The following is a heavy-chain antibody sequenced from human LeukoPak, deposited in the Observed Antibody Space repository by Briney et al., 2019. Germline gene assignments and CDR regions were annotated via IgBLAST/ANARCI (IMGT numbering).Heavy chain of an antibody. J-gene: IGHJ4*02. CDR2: IYTSGST. CDR3: VRGHRDNWHLDFAY. D-gene: IGHD1-20*01. CDR1: GGSITIYY. Sequence: SETLSLTCTVSGGSITIYYWSWIRQPAGKGLEWIGRIYTSGSTNYNPSLKSRVTTSVDTSKNQLFLKLTSVTASDTAMYYCVRGHRDNWHLDFAYWGQGTLVTVPS. V-gene: IGHV4-4*07.